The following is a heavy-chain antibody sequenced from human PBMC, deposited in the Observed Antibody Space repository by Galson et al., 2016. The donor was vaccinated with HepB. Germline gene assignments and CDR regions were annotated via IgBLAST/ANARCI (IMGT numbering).Heavy chain of an antibody. CDR2: ISSGSSYT. J-gene: IGHJ3*02. CDR1: GFTFSRYW. CDR3: ARGVRNRYDFLTTNSYEPFDI. V-gene: IGHV3-21*05. D-gene: IGHD3-9*01. Sequence: SLRLSCAASGFTFSRYWMAWVRQTPGKGLEWISYISSGSSYTRYADSVKGRFTISRDNARNSLYLQMNSLRAEDTAVYYCARGVRNRYDFLTTNSYEPFDIWGHGTMVTVSS.